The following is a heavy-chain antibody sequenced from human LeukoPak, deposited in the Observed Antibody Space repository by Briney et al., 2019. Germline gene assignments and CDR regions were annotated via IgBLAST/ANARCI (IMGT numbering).Heavy chain of an antibody. Sequence: ASVKVSCKASGYTFTSYYIHWVRQAPGQGLEWMGIINPSGGSTSYAQKFQGRVTMTRDMSTSTVYMELSSLRSEDTAVYYCAREVRGGSGWYGHWGQGTLVTVSS. CDR3: AREVRGGSGWYGH. D-gene: IGHD6-19*01. J-gene: IGHJ4*02. CDR1: GYTFTSYY. V-gene: IGHV1-46*01. CDR2: INPSGGST.